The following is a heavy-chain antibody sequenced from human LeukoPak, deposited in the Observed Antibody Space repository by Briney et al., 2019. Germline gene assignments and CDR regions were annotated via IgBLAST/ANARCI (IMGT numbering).Heavy chain of an antibody. J-gene: IGHJ5*02. CDR1: GGSISSYY. Sequence: SETLSLTCTVSGGSISSYYWSWIRQPAGKGLEWIGRIYTSGSTNYNPSLKSRVTMSVDTSKNQFSLRLSSVTAADTAVYYCARDKGYSSSWYSGYSWFDPWGQGTLVTVSS. CDR3: ARDKGYSSSWYSGYSWFDP. CDR2: IYTSGST. V-gene: IGHV4-4*07. D-gene: IGHD6-13*01.